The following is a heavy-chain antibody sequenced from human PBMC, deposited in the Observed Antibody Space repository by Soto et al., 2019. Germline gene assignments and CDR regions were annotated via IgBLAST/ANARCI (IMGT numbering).Heavy chain of an antibody. J-gene: IGHJ4*02. D-gene: IGHD3-16*01. CDR1: GGSISSGGYY. Sequence: QVQLQESGPGLVKPSQTLSLTCTVSGGSISSGGYYWSWIRQHPGRGLEWIGYIYYSGSTYYNPSLQSRVTISVDTSRNPFSLQLSSVTAADPAVYYCARGGGLMHPFDYWGQGTLVTVSS. CDR3: ARGGGLMHPFDY. CDR2: IYYSGST. V-gene: IGHV4-31*03.